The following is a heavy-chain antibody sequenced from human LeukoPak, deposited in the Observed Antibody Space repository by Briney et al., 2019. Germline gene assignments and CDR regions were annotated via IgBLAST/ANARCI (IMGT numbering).Heavy chain of an antibody. CDR1: GYTFTNHA. V-gene: IGHV1-3*04. D-gene: IGHD6-13*01. J-gene: IGHJ5*01. CDR3: ARPGASSPGNWFAS. Sequence: GASVTVSCTASGYTFTNHAMHWVHQAPGQGPEWMGWINTADGNTKYSQKFQGRVTITRDTFARTVYLELTSLRSEDTAVYYCARPGASSPGNWFASWGQGTLVTVSS. CDR2: INTADGNT.